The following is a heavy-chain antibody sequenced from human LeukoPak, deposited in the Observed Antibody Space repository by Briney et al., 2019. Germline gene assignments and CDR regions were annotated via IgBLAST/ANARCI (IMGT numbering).Heavy chain of an antibody. V-gene: IGHV4-39*07. J-gene: IGHJ4*02. D-gene: IGHD3-10*01. CDR3: ASVGTYYRSLDS. CDR1: GGSISSSSYY. CDR2: IYYSGST. Sequence: PSETLSLTCTVSGGSISSSSYYWGWIRQPPGKGLEWIGSIYYSGSTYYNPSLKSRVTISVDTSKNQFSLKLSSVTAADTAVYYCASVGTYYRSLDSWGQGTLVTVSS.